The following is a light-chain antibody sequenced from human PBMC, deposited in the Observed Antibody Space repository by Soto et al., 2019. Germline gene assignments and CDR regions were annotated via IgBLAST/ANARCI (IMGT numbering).Light chain of an antibody. J-gene: IGKJ1*01. CDR1: QSFSNY. Sequence: EIVLTQSPDTLSLSPGERATLSCRASQSFSNYLAWYQQKPGQAPRLLIYDATNRATGIPARFSGSGSGTDFTLTISSLEPEDFAVYYCHQRSNWPRTFGQGTKVDIK. CDR2: DAT. CDR3: HQRSNWPRT. V-gene: IGKV3-11*01.